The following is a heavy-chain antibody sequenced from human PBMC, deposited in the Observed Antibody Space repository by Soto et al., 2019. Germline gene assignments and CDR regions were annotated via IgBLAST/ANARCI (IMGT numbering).Heavy chain of an antibody. V-gene: IGHV3-21*01. D-gene: IGHD2-15*01. CDR1: GFTFSTYA. CDR3: ARDSPTLF. CDR2: ISSSSSYI. Sequence: PGGSLRLSCAASGFTFSTYAMTWVRQAPGRGLEWVSSISSSSSYIYYADSVKGRFTISRDNAKNSLYLQMNSLRAEDTAVYYCARDSPTLFWGQGTLVTVSS. J-gene: IGHJ4*02.